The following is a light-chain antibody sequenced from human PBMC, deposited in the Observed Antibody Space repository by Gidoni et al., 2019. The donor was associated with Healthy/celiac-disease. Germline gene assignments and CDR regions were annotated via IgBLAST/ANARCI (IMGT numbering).Light chain of an antibody. CDR1: QAISNY. CDR3: QKYNSAPLVL. V-gene: IGKV1-27*01. CDR2: AAS. J-gene: IGKJ1*01. Sequence: DIQMTQSPSSLSASVGDRVNITCRASQAISNYLAWYQQKPGKVPKLLIYAASTLQSGVPSRFSGSGSGTDFTLTISSLQPEDVATYYCQKYNSAPLVLFGQGTKVEIK.